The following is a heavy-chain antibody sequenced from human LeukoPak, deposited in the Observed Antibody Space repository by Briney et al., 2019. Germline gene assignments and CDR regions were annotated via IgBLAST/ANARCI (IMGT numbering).Heavy chain of an antibody. CDR1: GYTFTGYY. D-gene: IGHD2-2*01. CDR2: INPNSGGT. V-gene: IGHV1-2*02. CDR3: ATLSDIVVVPAAIPFDY. Sequence: ASVTVSCKASGYTFTGYYMHWVRQAPGQGLEWMGWINPNSGGTKHAQNFQGRVTIPRDTTISTAYMELSRLRSDDTAVYYCATLSDIVVVPAAIPFDYWGQGTLVTVSS. J-gene: IGHJ4*02.